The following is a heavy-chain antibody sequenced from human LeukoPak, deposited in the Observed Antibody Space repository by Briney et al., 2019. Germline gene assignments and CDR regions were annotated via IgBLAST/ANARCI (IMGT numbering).Heavy chain of an antibody. Sequence: SETLSLTCAVSGYSISSNYYWGWIRQPPRKGLEWIGVIYHRGNTDYNTSLQSRVTISIDTSKNEFSLKVNSVTAADTAVYYCARSVIVPAIVADYYTYMDVWGRGISVTVSS. V-gene: IGHV4-38-2*01. J-gene: IGHJ6*03. CDR3: ARSVIVPAIVADYYTYMDV. CDR2: IYHRGNT. CDR1: GYSISSNYY. D-gene: IGHD2-2*01.